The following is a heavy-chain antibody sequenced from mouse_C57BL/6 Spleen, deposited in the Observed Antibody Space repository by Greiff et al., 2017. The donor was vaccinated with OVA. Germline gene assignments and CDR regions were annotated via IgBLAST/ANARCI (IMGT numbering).Heavy chain of an antibody. J-gene: IGHJ3*01. CDR3: TPAYGNYAWFAY. D-gene: IGHD2-1*01. CDR2: IDPENGDT. V-gene: IGHV14-4*01. CDR1: GFNIKDDY. Sequence: EVKLMESGAELVRPGASVKLSCTASGFNIKDDYMHWVKQRPEQGLEWIGWIDPENGDTEYASKFQGKATITADTSSNTAYLQLSSLTSEDTAVYYCTPAYGNYAWFAYWGQGTLVTVSA.